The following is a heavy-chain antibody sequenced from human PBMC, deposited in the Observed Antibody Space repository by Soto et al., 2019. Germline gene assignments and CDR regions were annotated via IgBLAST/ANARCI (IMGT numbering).Heavy chain of an antibody. CDR1: GASIRSTDYY. CDR2: VYYTGST. Sequence: SETLSLTCTVSGASIRSTDYYWSWIRQAPGKGLEWIGYVYYTGSTYYNPSLMSRLTISVDTSKKQFSLKLTSVTAAETAVYYCVRTAREGAVAPRWFGRWGQGTNLPVYS. CDR3: VRTAREGAVAPRWFGR. D-gene: IGHD2-21*02. V-gene: IGHV4-30-4*01. J-gene: IGHJ5*02.